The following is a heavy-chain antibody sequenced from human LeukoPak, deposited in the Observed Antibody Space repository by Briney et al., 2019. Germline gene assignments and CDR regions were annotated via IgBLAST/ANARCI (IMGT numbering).Heavy chain of an antibody. CDR2: IYYSGST. V-gene: IGHV4-59*08. D-gene: IGHD2-21*01. J-gene: IGHJ3*02. Sequence: PSETLSLTCTVSGGSISSYYWSWIRQPPGKGLEWIGYIYYSGSTNYNPSLKSRVTISVDTSKNQFSLKLRSVTAADTAVYYCARGDFGATGAFDIWGQGTMVTVSS. CDR3: ARGDFGATGAFDI. CDR1: GGSISSYY.